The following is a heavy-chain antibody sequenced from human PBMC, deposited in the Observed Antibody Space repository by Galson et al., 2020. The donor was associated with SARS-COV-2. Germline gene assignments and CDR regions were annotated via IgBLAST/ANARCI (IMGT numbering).Heavy chain of an antibody. CDR3: ARDCTAMVGDDAFDI. J-gene: IGHJ3*02. CDR2: ISSSSSYI. CDR1: GFTFSSYS. D-gene: IGHD5-18*01. Sequence: GGSLRLSCAASGFTFSSYSMNWVRQAPGKGLEWVSSISSSSSYIYYADSVKGRFTISRDNAKNSLYLQMNSLRAEDTAVYYCARDCTAMVGDDAFDIWGQGTMVTVSS. V-gene: IGHV3-21*01.